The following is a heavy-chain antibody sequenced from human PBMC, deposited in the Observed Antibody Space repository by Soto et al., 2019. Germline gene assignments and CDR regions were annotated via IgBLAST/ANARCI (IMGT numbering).Heavy chain of an antibody. CDR2: IYHSGYT. D-gene: IGHD4-17*01. J-gene: IGHJ6*02. Sequence: QLQLQESGSGLVKPSQTLSLTCAVSGGSISSGGYSWSWIRQPPGKGLEWIGYIYHSGYTYYNPSLKRRVTISVDRSNNQLSLKLSSVTAADTAVYYCARAHYGDYGYGMDVWGQGTTVTVSS. CDR3: ARAHYGDYGYGMDV. V-gene: IGHV4-30-2*01. CDR1: GGSISSGGYS.